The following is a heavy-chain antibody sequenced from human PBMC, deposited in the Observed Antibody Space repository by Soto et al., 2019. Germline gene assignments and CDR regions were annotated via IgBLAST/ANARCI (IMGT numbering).Heavy chain of an antibody. CDR3: ARLSDCSGGSCYSDFDY. D-gene: IGHD2-15*01. CDR1: GGTFSSYA. CDR2: IISIFGTA. J-gene: IGHJ4*02. Sequence: SVKVSCKASGGTFSSYAISWVRQAPGQGLEWMGGIISIFGTANYAQKFQGRVTITADESTSTAYMELSSLRSEDTAVYYCARLSDCSGGSCYSDFDYWGQGTLVTVSS. V-gene: IGHV1-69*13.